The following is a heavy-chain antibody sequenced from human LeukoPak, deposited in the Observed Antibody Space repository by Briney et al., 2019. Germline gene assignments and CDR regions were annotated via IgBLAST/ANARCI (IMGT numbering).Heavy chain of an antibody. CDR3: AKTLPPTYYLDSGAHYYGVAF. V-gene: IGHV3-23*01. CDR2: IRTVGDDP. J-gene: IGHJ4*02. CDR1: GFQFSSFA. D-gene: IGHD3-22*01. Sequence: PGGSLRLSCVASGFQFSSFAMSWVRQAPGRGLQWVSAIRTVGDDPSYADSVRGRFTISRDNSKNTLYLQMDSLRGEDMGIYFCAKTLPPTYYLDSGAHYYGVAFWGQGVLVTVSS.